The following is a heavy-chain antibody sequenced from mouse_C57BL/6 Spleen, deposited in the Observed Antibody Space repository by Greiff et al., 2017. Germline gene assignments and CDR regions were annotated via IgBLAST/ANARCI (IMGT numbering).Heavy chain of an antibody. D-gene: IGHD2-4*01. CDR2: ILPIGGST. V-gene: IGHV1-64*01. Sequence: QVQLQQPGAELVKPGASVKLSCTASGYTFPSYGMSWVRQRPGQGLEWIGMILPIGGSTNYNENFKSKATLTVDKSSSKAYMQLSSLTSEDSAVYYGARGDDYGYAMDYWGQGTSVTVSS. CDR3: ARGDDYGYAMDY. CDR1: GYTFPSYG. J-gene: IGHJ4*01.